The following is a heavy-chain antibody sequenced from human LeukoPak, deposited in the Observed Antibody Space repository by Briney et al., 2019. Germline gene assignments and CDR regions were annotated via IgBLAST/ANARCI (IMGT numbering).Heavy chain of an antibody. Sequence: GGSLRLSCAASGFTVSSIYMSWVRQAPGKGLEWVSLIYSGGATYYADSAKGRFTISRDNSRNTLYLQMNSLRDEDTALYYCARGITGTNNWFDPWGQGTLDTVSS. CDR3: ARGITGTNNWFDP. D-gene: IGHD1/OR15-1a*01. CDR1: GFTVSSIY. CDR2: IYSGGAT. V-gene: IGHV3-66*02. J-gene: IGHJ5*02.